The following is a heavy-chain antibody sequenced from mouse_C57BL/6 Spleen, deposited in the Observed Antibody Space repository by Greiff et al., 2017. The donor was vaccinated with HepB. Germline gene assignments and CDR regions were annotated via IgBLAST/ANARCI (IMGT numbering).Heavy chain of an antibody. V-gene: IGHV14-4*01. J-gene: IGHJ2*01. CDR1: GFNIKDDY. D-gene: IGHD2-1*01. CDR3: TTSYGNPFDY. CDR2: IDPENGDT. Sequence: DVKLQESGAELVRPGASVKLSCTASGFNIKDDYMHWVKQRPEQGLEWIGWIDPENGDTEYASKFQGKATITADTTSNTAYLQLSSLTSEDTAVYYCTTSYGNPFDYWGQGTTLTVSS.